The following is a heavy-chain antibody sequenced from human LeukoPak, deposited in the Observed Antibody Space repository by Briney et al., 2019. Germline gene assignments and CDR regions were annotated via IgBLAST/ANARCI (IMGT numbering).Heavy chain of an antibody. CDR2: TNHSGST. V-gene: IGHV4-34*01. Sequence: NTSETLSLTCAVYGGSFSGYYWSWIRQPPGKGLEWIGETNHSGSTNYNPSLKSRVTISVDTSKNQFSLKLSSVTAADTAVYYCARDRGYDYVWGSYRPFDYWGQGTLVTVSS. J-gene: IGHJ4*02. CDR1: GGSFSGYY. CDR3: ARDRGYDYVWGSYRPFDY. D-gene: IGHD3-16*02.